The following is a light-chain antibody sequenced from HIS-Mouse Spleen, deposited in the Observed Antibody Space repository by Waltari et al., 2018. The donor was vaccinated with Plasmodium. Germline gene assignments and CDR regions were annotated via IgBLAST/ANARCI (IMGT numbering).Light chain of an antibody. CDR3: QAWDSSTAV. Sequence: SYELTQPPSVSVSPGQTASITCHGAKLGDKYACWYQQKPGQSPVLVIYQDSKRPSGIPERFSGSNSGNTATLTISGTQAMDEADYYCQAWDSSTAVFGGGTKLTVL. J-gene: IGLJ3*02. V-gene: IGLV3-1*01. CDR1: KLGDKY. CDR2: QDS.